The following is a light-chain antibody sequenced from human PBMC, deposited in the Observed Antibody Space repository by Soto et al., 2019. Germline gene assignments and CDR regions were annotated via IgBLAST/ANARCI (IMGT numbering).Light chain of an antibody. CDR3: CSYGGDRI. J-gene: IGLJ2*01. CDR1: SSNVGGYNF. Sequence: QSALTQPASVSGSPGQSIAISCTGTSSNVGGYNFVSWYQQHPGKAPKLLIYEVNKRPSGVSNRFSGSKSDNTASLTISGLQAQDEADYYCCSYGGDRIFGGGTQLT. V-gene: IGLV2-23*02. CDR2: EVN.